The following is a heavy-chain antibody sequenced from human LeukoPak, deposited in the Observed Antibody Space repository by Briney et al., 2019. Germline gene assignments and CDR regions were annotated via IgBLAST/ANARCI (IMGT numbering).Heavy chain of an antibody. CDR3: ARVRRITIFGVVIIKWAYFDY. CDR1: GYTFTGYY. CDR2: INPKSGGT. V-gene: IGHV1-2*02. D-gene: IGHD3-3*01. J-gene: IGHJ4*02. Sequence: GASVKVSCKASGYTFTGYYMHWVRQAPGQGLEWMGWINPKSGGTNYAQKFQGRVTMTRDTSISTAYMELSRLRSDDTAVYYCARVRRITIFGVVIIKWAYFDYWGQGTLVTVSS.